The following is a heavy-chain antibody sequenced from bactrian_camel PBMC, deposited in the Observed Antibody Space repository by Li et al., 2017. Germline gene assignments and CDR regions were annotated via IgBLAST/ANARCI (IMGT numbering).Heavy chain of an antibody. V-gene: IGHV3S55*01. CDR1: GYRVGTAG. J-gene: IGHJ4*01. CDR2: RDTNGRT. D-gene: IGHD1*01. Sequence: HVQLVESGGGSAQAGGSLKLSCVVSGYRVGTAGMGWFRQAPGKEREGVATRDTNGRTWYADTVKGRFTISHDNAKNSVDLQMNSLNPDDTAVYYCAAAGQMLSVAGCRTQGTQVTVS.